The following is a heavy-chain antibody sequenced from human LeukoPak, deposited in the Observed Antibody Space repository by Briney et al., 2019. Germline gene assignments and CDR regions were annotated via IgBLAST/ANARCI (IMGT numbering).Heavy chain of an antibody. J-gene: IGHJ4*02. CDR1: GGSISSSSYY. D-gene: IGHD3-22*01. CDR3: ARDYYYDSSGRLGYFDY. Sequence: SETLSLTCTVSGGSISSSSYYWGWIRQPPGKGLEWIGSIYYSGSTYYNPSLKSRVTISVDTSKNQFSLKLSSVTAADTAVYYCARDYYYDSSGRLGYFDYWGQGTLVTVSS. CDR2: IYYSGST. V-gene: IGHV4-39*07.